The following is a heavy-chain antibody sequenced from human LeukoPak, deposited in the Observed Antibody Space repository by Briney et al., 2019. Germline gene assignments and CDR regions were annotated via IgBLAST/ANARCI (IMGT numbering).Heavy chain of an antibody. V-gene: IGHV3-48*04. CDR1: GFTFSRYT. Sequence: GGSLRLSCAASGFTFSRYTMNWVRQAPGKGLEWVSYISSSSTTIYYADSVKGRFTISRDNAQNSLYLQMNSLRAEDTAVYYCAKDSSYCSSTSCYVDYFDYWGQGTLVTVSS. J-gene: IGHJ4*02. D-gene: IGHD2-2*01. CDR2: ISSSSTTI. CDR3: AKDSSYCSSTSCYVDYFDY.